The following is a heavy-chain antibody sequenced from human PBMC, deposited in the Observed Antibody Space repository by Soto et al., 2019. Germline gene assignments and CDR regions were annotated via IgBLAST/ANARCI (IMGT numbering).Heavy chain of an antibody. CDR1: GFSLSTSGMR. Sequence: PGPTLVNPTQPLTLTCTFSGFSLSTSGMRVSWIRQPPGKALEWLARIDWDDDKFYSTSLKTRLTISKDTSKNQVVLTMTNMDPVDTATYYCAQIPPTMYSSGWYYFDFWGQGTLVTVSS. V-gene: IGHV2-70*04. CDR3: AQIPPTMYSSGWYYFDF. CDR2: IDWDDDK. J-gene: IGHJ4*02. D-gene: IGHD6-19*01.